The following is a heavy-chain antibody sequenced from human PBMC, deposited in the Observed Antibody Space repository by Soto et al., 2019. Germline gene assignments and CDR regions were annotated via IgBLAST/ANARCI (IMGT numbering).Heavy chain of an antibody. CDR3: ARDCPRYCSGGSCYSCY. V-gene: IGHV3-7*01. D-gene: IGHD2-15*01. J-gene: IGHJ4*02. CDR1: GFTFSSYW. CDR2: IKQDGSEK. Sequence: GGSLRLSCAASGFTFSSYWMSWVRQAPGKGLEWVANIKQDGSEKYYVDSVKGRFTISRDNAKNSLYLQMNSLRAEDTAVYYCARDCPRYCSGGSCYSCYWGQGTLVTVSS.